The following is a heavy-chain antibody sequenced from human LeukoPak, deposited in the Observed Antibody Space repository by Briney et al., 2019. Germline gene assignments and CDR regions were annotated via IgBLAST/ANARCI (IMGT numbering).Heavy chain of an antibody. CDR3: ATDWTLRGGLTFFDP. D-gene: IGHD2/OR15-2a*01. CDR2: QSGSGHNT. J-gene: IGHJ5*02. Sequence: GRSLRLSCEASGFTIENHVMTWVRQAPGKGPEWVASQSGSGHNTYYSESVRGRFAISRDNSKNTVFLQMNSLRVEDTAIYYCATDWTLRGGLTFFDPWGQGTVVSVSS. V-gene: IGHV3-23*01. CDR1: GFTIENHV.